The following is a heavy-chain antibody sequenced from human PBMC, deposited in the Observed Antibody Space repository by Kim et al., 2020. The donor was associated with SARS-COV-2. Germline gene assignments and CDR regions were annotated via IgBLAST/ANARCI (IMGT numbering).Heavy chain of an antibody. J-gene: IGHJ4*02. CDR3: ARDLYGDYAFDY. Sequence: GGSLRLSCAASGFTFSSYSMNWVRQAPGMGLEWVSSISSSSRYISYVDSVKGRFTTSRDNAKNSLYLQMNSLRAEDTAVYYCARDLYGDYAFDYWGQGTLVTVSS. D-gene: IGHD4-17*01. CDR1: GFTFSSYS. V-gene: IGHV3-21*01. CDR2: ISSSSRYI.